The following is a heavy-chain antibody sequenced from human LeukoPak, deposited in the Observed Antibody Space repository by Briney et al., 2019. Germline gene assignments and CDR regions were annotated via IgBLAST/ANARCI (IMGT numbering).Heavy chain of an antibody. CDR2: IYHSGST. D-gene: IGHD3-10*01. CDR1: GGSISSSNW. Sequence: PSGTLSLTCAVSGGSISSSNWWSWVRQPPGKGLEWIGEIYHSGSTNYNPSLKSRVTISVDKSKNQFSLKLSSVTAADTAVYYCAREPLITMVRGVIISLPRYYYGMDVWGQGTTVTVSS. CDR3: AREPLITMVRGVIISLPRYYYGMDV. V-gene: IGHV4-4*02. J-gene: IGHJ6*02.